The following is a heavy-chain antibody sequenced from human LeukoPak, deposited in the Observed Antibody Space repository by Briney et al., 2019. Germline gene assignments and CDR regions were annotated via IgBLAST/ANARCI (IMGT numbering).Heavy chain of an antibody. Sequence: SETLSLTCTVSGGSISSVGYYWAWIRQPPGKGLEWIGYIYHSGSTYYNPSLKSRVTISVDRSKNQFSLKLSSVTAADTAVYYCASRYGSGISNAFDIWGQGTMVTVSS. V-gene: IGHV4-30-2*01. D-gene: IGHD3-10*01. J-gene: IGHJ3*02. CDR3: ASRYGSGISNAFDI. CDR1: GGSISSVGYY. CDR2: IYHSGST.